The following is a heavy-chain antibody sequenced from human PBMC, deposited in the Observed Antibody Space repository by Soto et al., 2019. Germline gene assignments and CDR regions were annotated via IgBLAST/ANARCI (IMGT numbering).Heavy chain of an antibody. D-gene: IGHD2-15*01. Sequence: QVQLQESGPGLVKPSQTLSLTCTVSGGSISSGGYYWSWIRQHPGKGLEWIGYIYYSGSTYYNPSLKSRVTISVDTSKNQFSLKLSSVTAADTAVYYCARVGGNPATMVYYFDYWGQGTLVTVSS. CDR1: GGSISSGGYY. V-gene: IGHV4-31*03. CDR2: IYYSGST. CDR3: ARVGGNPATMVYYFDY. J-gene: IGHJ4*02.